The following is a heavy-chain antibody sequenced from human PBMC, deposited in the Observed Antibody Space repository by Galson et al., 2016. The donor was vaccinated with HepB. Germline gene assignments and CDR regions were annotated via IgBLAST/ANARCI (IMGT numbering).Heavy chain of an antibody. CDR3: ARALGGRVPYDF. CDR2: MSYDGINK. V-gene: IGHV3-30-3*01. J-gene: IGHJ4*02. CDR1: GFIFSDYA. D-gene: IGHD3-16*01. Sequence: SLRLSCAASGFIFSDYAMHWVRQAPGKGLEWVAVMSYDGINKYYAASVQGRFTISRDTSKSHLYLQMSSLRPEDTAVYYCARALGGRVPYDFWGQGTLVTVSS.